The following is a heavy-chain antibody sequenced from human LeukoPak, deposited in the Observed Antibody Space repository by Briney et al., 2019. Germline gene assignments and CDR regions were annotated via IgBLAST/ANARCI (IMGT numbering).Heavy chain of an antibody. CDR3: ARGDGYSYI. CDR1: GGSISSGSYY. J-gene: IGHJ4*02. CDR2: IYTSGST. D-gene: IGHD5-24*01. V-gene: IGHV4-61*02. Sequence: SETLSLTCTVSGGSISSGSYYWSWIRQPAGKGLEWIGRIYTSGSTNYNPSLKSRVTISVDTSKNQFSLKLSSVTAADTAVYYCARGDGYSYIWGQGTLVTVSS.